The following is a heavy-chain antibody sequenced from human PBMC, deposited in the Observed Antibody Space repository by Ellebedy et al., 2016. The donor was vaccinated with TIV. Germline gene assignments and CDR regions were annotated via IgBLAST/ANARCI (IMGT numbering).Heavy chain of an antibody. CDR1: GFTFSNYG. CDR2: ISHDGNNQ. J-gene: IGHJ4*02. D-gene: IGHD1/OR15-1a*01. Sequence: GESLKISCVVSGFTFSNYGIHWVRQAPGKGLEWVTVISHDGNNQYYTDSVKGRFTISRDNSRNTVYLQMNSLRPEDAAVYYCARDRPISGKTSWCFDNWGQGTLVTVSS. CDR3: ARDRPISGKTSWCFDN. V-gene: IGHV3-30*03.